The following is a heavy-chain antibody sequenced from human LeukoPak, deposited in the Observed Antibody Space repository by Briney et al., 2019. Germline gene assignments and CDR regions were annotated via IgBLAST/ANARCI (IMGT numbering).Heavy chain of an antibody. J-gene: IGHJ6*03. D-gene: IGHD3/OR15-3a*01. CDR3: AREPAPDGLGNDRTGYYYYMDV. V-gene: IGHV1-69*01. CDR1: GGTFSSYA. CDR2: FIPIFGTA. Sequence: GASVKVSCKASGGTFSSYAISWVRQAPGQGLEWMGGFIPIFGTANYAQKFQGRVTITADESTSTAYMELSSLRSEDTAVYYCAREPAPDGLGNDRTGYYYYMDVWGKGTTVTVSS.